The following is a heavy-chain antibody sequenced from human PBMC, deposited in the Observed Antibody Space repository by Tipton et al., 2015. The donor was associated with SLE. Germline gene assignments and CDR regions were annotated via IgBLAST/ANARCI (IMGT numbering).Heavy chain of an antibody. J-gene: IGHJ4*02. V-gene: IGHV3-21*01. CDR3: ARGQQQLVRLFDY. CDR1: GFTFSTYS. CDR2: ISSSSSYI. D-gene: IGHD6-13*01. Sequence: GSLRLSCAASGFTFSTYSMNWVRQAPGKGLEWVSSISSSSSYIYYADSVKGRFTISRDNAKNSLYLQMNSLRAEDTAVYYCARGQQQLVRLFDYWGQGTLVTVSS.